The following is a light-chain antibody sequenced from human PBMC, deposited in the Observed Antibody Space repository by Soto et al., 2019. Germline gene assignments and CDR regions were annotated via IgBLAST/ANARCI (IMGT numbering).Light chain of an antibody. V-gene: IGKV3-15*01. CDR3: QQRINSIT. CDR2: GAF. J-gene: IGKJ5*01. Sequence: EIVMAQSPVTLSVSPGERATLSCRASQSVSSNLAWYQQKPGQAPSLLIYGAFTRATGIPARFSGTGSGTEFTLTISSLQSEDFAVYYCQQRINSITFGQGTRLEIK. CDR1: QSVSSN.